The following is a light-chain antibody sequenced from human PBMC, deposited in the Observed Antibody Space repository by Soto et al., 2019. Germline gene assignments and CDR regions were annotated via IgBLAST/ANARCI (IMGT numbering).Light chain of an antibody. CDR3: HQAHRIPRT. CDR1: QDISKW. Sequence: DIQMTQSPSSVSASIGDRVTITCRASQDISKWLAWYQQKPGKAPKLLIYAASNLQNGVPSRFSGSGSGTDFTLTISSLQPEDFATYYCHQAHRIPRTFGPGTKVDI. CDR2: AAS. V-gene: IGKV1-12*01. J-gene: IGKJ3*01.